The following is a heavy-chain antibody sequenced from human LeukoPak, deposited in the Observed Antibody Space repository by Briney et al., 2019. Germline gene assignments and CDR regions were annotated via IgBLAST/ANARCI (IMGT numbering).Heavy chain of an antibody. CDR2: IFSSGSS. V-gene: IGHV4-59*08. Sequence: SETLSLTCTVSGGSMSSYYWSWIRQPPGKGLGWIGYIFSSGSSNFNPSLKSRVTISVDTSRNQFSLKLSSVTAADTAVYYCARRSKSGYYFDSWGQGTLVTVSS. D-gene: IGHD2-2*01. J-gene: IGHJ4*02. CDR3: ARRSKSGYYFDS. CDR1: GGSMSSYY.